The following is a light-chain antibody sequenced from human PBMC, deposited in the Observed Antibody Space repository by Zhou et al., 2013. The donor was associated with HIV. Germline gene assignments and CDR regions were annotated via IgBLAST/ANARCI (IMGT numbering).Light chain of an antibody. CDR1: QSISSS. J-gene: IGKJ4*01. CDR2: AAS. Sequence: DIQMTQSPSSLSASVGDRVTITCRASQSISSSLNWYQQKPGKAPKLLLYAASSLQSGVPSRFSGSGSGTDFTLTIGSLQPEDFATYYCQQSYSTPLTFGGGTKVEIK. CDR3: QQSYSTPLT. V-gene: IGKV1-39*01.